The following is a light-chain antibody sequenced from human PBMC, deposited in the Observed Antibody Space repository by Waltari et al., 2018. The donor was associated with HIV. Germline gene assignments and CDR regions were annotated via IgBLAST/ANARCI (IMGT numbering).Light chain of an antibody. CDR2: FDN. V-gene: IGLV3-21*04. Sequence: SIVLTQPPSVSVAPGKTAVITCGGNNIGATGVYWYQQKPGQAPVVVINFDNDRASGIPGRFSASKSGNTATLTITRVEAGDEADYYCQVDFSGHYVFGTGTEVTV. CDR3: QVDFSGHYV. J-gene: IGLJ1*01. CDR1: NIGATG.